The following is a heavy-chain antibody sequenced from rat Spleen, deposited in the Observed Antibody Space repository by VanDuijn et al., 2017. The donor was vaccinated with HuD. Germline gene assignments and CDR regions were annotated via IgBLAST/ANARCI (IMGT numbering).Heavy chain of an antibody. CDR2: ISSGGGYT. V-gene: IGHV5S13*01. Sequence: EVQLVESGGGVVQPGRSLKLSCAASGFTFSSYVMAWVRQDPTQGLEWVASISSGGGYTYYRDYVRGRFTISRDDAETTLYLQMDSLRSEDTATYYCARDPSTTVALDYWGQGVMVTVSS. J-gene: IGHJ2*01. CDR1: GFTFSSYV. CDR3: ARDPSTTVALDY. D-gene: IGHD1-1*01.